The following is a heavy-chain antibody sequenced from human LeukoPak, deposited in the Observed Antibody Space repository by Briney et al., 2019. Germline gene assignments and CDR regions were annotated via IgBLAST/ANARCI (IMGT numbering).Heavy chain of an antibody. CDR1: GGSISSSSYY. J-gene: IGHJ4*02. Sequence: SETPSLTCTVSGGSISSSSYYWGWIRQPPGKGLEWIGSIYYSGSTYYNPSLKSRVTISVDTSKNQFSLKLSSVAAADTAVYYCARYIAAAGTNWGQGTLVTVSS. CDR2: IYYSGST. CDR3: ARYIAAAGTN. D-gene: IGHD6-13*01. V-gene: IGHV4-39*01.